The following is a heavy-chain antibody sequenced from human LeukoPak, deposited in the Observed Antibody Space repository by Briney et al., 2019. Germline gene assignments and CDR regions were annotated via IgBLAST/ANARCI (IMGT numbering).Heavy chain of an antibody. CDR3: ASLTWGDYYGDY. V-gene: IGHV3-53*01. CDR1: GFTVSSNY. J-gene: IGHJ4*02. CDR2: IYSGGST. D-gene: IGHD2-21*02. Sequence: GGSLRLSCAASGFTVSSNYMSWVRQAPGKGLEWVSVIYSGGSTYYADSVKGRFTISRDNSKNTLYLQMNSLRAEDTAVYYCASLTWGDYYGDYWGQGTLVTVSS.